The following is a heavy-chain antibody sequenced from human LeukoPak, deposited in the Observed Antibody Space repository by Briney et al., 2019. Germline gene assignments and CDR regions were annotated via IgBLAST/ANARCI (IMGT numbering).Heavy chain of an antibody. V-gene: IGHV1-18*01. CDR3: ARGYNFFDY. CDR1: GYTFTSYG. J-gene: IGHJ4*02. Sequence: ASVKVSCKASGYTFTSYGISWVRQAPGQGLEWMGWISAYNGNTNYAQKLQGRVTMTRDTSTSTVYMELSSLRSEDTAVYYCARGYNFFDYWGQGTLVTVSS. CDR2: ISAYNGNT. D-gene: IGHD1-14*01.